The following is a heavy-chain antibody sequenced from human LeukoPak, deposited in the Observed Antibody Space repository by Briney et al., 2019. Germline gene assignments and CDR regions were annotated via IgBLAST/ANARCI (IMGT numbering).Heavy chain of an antibody. CDR1: GFTFSSYS. CDR3: ARDLAVGTFDY. Sequence: PGGSLRLSCVASGFTFSSYSMNWVRQAPGKGLEWVSSVSSSSNYIYYADSVKGRFTISRDNAKNSLYLQMHSLRAEDTAVYYCARDLAVGTFDYWGQGTLVTVSS. CDR2: VSSSSNYI. V-gene: IGHV3-21*01. J-gene: IGHJ4*02. D-gene: IGHD4-23*01.